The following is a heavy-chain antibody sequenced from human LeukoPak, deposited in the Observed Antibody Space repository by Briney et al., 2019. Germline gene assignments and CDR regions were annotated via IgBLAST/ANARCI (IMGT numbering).Heavy chain of an antibody. CDR1: GGSISSYY. D-gene: IGHD3-22*01. V-gene: IGHV4-4*07. CDR3: ARGYPAHYYYDSSGSNDY. J-gene: IGHJ4*02. Sequence: PSETLSLTCTVSGGSISSYYWSWIRQPAGKGLEWIGRIYTSGSTNYNPSLKSRVTMSVDTSKNQFSLKLSSVTAADTAVYYCARGYPAHYYYDSSGSNDYWGQGTLVTVSS. CDR2: IYTSGST.